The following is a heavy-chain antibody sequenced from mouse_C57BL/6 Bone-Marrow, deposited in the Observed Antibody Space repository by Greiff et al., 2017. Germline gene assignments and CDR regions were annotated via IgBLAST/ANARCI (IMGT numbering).Heavy chain of an antibody. CDR1: GYTFTSYW. CDR3: ARITTVVATDYAMDY. J-gene: IGHJ4*01. V-gene: IGHV1-69*01. D-gene: IGHD1-1*01. CDR2: IDPSDSYT. Sequence: QVHVKQPGAELVMPGASVKLSCKASGYTFTSYWMHWVKQRPGQGLEWIGEIDPSDSYTNYNQKFKGKSTLTVDKSSSTAYMQLSSLTSEDSAVYYCARITTVVATDYAMDYWGQGTSVTVSS.